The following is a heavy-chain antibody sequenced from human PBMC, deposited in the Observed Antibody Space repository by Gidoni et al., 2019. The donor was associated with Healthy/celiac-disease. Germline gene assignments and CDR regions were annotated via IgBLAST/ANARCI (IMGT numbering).Heavy chain of an antibody. Sequence: QVQLQESGPGLVKPSETLSLTCPVSGGSVSSGSYYWSWIRQPPGKGLGWIGYIYYSGSTNYNPSLKSRVTISVDTSKNQFSLKLSSVTAADTAVYYCAREMATITVLDYWGQGTLVTVSS. CDR2: IYYSGST. CDR3: AREMATITVLDY. CDR1: GGSVSSGSYY. J-gene: IGHJ4*02. V-gene: IGHV4-61*01. D-gene: IGHD5-12*01.